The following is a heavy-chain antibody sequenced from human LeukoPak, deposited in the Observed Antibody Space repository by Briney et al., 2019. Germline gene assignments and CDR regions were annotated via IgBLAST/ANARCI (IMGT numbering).Heavy chain of an antibody. J-gene: IGHJ4*02. D-gene: IGHD3-10*01. CDR1: GGSSSSYY. V-gene: IGHV4-4*07. CDR2: IYTSGST. CDR3: ARGYYGSGSYYIPFDY. Sequence: SEALSLTCTVSGGSSSSYYWSWIRQPAGKGLEWIGRIYTSGSTNYNPSLKSRVTMSVDTSKNQFSLKLSSVTAADTAVYYCARGYYGSGSYYIPFDYWGQGTLVTVSS.